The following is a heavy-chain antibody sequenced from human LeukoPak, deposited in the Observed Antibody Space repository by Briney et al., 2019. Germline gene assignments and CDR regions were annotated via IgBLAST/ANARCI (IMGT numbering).Heavy chain of an antibody. D-gene: IGHD3-10*01. Sequence: PGGTLRLSCAASGFTLSSYWMSWVRQAPGKGLEWVANIKEDGSEKYNVYSVKGRFTISRDNAKNSLYLHMYRLTAEDTAMYYCARDWVAGVPFDAFDIWGQGTMVSVSS. J-gene: IGHJ3*02. V-gene: IGHV3-7*03. CDR2: IKEDGSEK. CDR3: ARDWVAGVPFDAFDI. CDR1: GFTLSSYW.